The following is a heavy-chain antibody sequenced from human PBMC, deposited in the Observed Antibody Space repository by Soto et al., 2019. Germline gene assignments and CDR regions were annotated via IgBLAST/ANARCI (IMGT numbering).Heavy chain of an antibody. CDR3: AREIYNWNEADFDI. D-gene: IGHD1-20*01. CDR2: ISAYNGNT. V-gene: IGHV1-18*01. Sequence: ASVKVSCKASGYTFTSYGISWVRQAPGQGLEWMGWISAYNGNTNYAQKLQGRVTMTTDTSTSTAYMELRSLRSDDTAVYYCAREIYNWNEADFDIWGQGTMVTVSS. CDR1: GYTFTSYG. J-gene: IGHJ3*02.